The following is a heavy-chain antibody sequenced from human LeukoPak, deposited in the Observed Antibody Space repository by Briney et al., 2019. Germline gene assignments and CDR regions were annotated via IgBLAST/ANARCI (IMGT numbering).Heavy chain of an antibody. CDR2: ISSSSSYI. CDR3: ARSFLSIAAAATDY. J-gene: IGHJ4*02. V-gene: IGHV3-21*01. CDR1: GFTFSSYS. Sequence: GGSLRLSCAASGFTFSSYSMNWVRQAPGKGLEWVSSISSSSSYIYYADSVKGRFTISRDNAKNSLYLRMNSLRAEDTAVYCCARSFLSIAAAATDYWGQGTLVTVSS. D-gene: IGHD6-13*01.